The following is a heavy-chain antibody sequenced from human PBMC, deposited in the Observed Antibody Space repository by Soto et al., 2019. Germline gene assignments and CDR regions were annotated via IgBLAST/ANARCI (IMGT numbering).Heavy chain of an antibody. V-gene: IGHV1-8*01. Sequence: ASVKVSCKDSGYTFTSYDINWVRQETGKGLKWMGWMNPNSGNTGYAQKFQGRVTMTRNTAISTAYMELSSLRSEDTAVYYFARGYKGGVWYGGRAFDIWGQGTIVTVSS. J-gene: IGHJ3*02. CDR3: ARGYKGGVWYGGRAFDI. CDR2: MNPNSGNT. D-gene: IGHD3-16*01. CDR1: GYTFTSYD.